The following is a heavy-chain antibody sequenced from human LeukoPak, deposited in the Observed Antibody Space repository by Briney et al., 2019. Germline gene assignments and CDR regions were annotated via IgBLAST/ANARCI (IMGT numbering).Heavy chain of an antibody. J-gene: IGHJ6*03. V-gene: IGHV1-18*01. D-gene: IGHD3-16*01. Sequence: ASVKVSCKASGYTFTSYGISWVRQAPGQGLEWMGWISAYNGNTNYAQKLQGRVTMTTDTSTGTAYMELSSLRSEDTAVYYCARDRGGEYYYYYMDVWGKGTTVTVSS. CDR2: ISAYNGNT. CDR3: ARDRGGEYYYYYMDV. CDR1: GYTFTSYG.